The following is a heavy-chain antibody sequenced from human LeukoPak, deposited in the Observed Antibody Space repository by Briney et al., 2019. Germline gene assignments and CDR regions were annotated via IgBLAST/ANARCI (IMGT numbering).Heavy chain of an antibody. J-gene: IGHJ4*02. CDR2: IYSGGST. V-gene: IGHV3-53*01. D-gene: IGHD6-19*01. CDR1: GFTVSSNY. CDR3: ARVDPVAGTDY. Sequence: GGSLRLSCAASGFTVSSNYMSWVRQAPGKGLEWVSVIYSGGSTCYADSVKGRFTISRDNSKNTLYLQMNSLRAEDTAVYYCARVDPVAGTDYWGQGTLVTVSS.